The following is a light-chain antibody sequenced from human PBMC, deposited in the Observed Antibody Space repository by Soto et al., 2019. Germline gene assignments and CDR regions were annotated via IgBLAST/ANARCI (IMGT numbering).Light chain of an antibody. Sequence: NFMLTQPHSVSESPGKTVTISCTGSGGIIPNNYVQWYQQRPGSAPTTVIYEDNQRPSGVPDRFSGSIDRSSNSASLTISGLKTEDEADYYCQCYDSSNWLFGGGTQLTVL. V-gene: IGLV6-57*02. CDR1: GGIIPNNY. J-gene: IGLJ3*02. CDR2: EDN. CDR3: QCYDSSNWL.